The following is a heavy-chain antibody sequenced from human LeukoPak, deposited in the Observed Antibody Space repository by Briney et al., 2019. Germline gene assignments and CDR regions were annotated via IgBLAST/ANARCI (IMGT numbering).Heavy chain of an antibody. V-gene: IGHV4-39*01. D-gene: IGHD1-1*01. J-gene: IGHJ4*02. CDR2: IYYSGST. Sequence: PSETLSLTCTVSGGSISSSSYYWGWIRQPPGKGLDWIGSIYYSGSTYYNPSLKSRVTISVDTSKNQFSPRLSSVTAADTAVYYCARGGRPFDYWGPGTLVTVSS. CDR1: GGSISSSSYY. CDR3: ARGGRPFDY.